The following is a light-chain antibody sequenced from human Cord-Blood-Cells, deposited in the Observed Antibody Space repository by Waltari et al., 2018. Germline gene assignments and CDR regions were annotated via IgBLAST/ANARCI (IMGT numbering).Light chain of an antibody. Sequence: DIVMTQSPDSLAVSLGVRATINCKSSQSVLYSSNNKNYLAWYQQKPGQPPKLLIYWASTRESGVPDRFSGSGSGTDFTLTISSLQAEDVAVYYCQQYYSTPPMYTFGQGTKLEIK. CDR2: WAS. J-gene: IGKJ2*01. V-gene: IGKV4-1*01. CDR1: QSVLYSSNNKNY. CDR3: QQYYSTPPMYT.